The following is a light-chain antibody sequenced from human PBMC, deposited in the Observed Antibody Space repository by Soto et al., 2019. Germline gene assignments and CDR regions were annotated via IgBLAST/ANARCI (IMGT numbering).Light chain of an antibody. CDR2: EGS. J-gene: IGLJ2*01. V-gene: IGLV2-23*01. CDR1: SSDIGSYNL. Sequence: QSVLTQPGSVSGSPGQSITISCSGTSSDIGSYNLVSWYQQHPGKAPKVIIFEGSRLPSGVSSRFSGSKSGNTASLTISGLRPEDEADYYCSSYAVSNILVVFGGGTKLTVL. CDR3: SSYAVSNILVV.